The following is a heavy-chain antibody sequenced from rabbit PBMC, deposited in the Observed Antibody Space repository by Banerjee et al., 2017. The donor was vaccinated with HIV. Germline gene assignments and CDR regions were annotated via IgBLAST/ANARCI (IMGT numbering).Heavy chain of an antibody. V-gene: IGHV1S45*01. Sequence: QEQLEESGGGLVQPGGSLALTCKASGFIFSDNYAMCWFRQAPGKGPEWIGCVYTGSSGSTYYASWAKGRFTISKASWTTVTLQMTSLTAADTASYLCARDLSGVIGWNFNLWGPGTLVTVS. CDR2: VYTGSSGST. J-gene: IGHJ4*01. CDR1: GFIFSDNYA. CDR3: ARDLSGVIGWNFNL. D-gene: IGHD1-1*01.